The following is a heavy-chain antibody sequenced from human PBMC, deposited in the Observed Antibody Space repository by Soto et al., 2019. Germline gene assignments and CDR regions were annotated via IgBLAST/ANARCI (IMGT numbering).Heavy chain of an antibody. J-gene: IGHJ6*01. CDR3: TLDRVKIRGGYYHYYGMDV. D-gene: IGHD2-15*01. V-gene: IGHV3-21*02. CDR1: EFTFSVYS. CDR2: ISSGSSYI. Sequence: DVQLEESGGGLVKPGGSLRLSCVASEFTFSVYSMNWVRQAPGKGLEWVSSISSGSSYIYYADSVKGRFTISRDNDKSSLFLHMNSLRVDDTAVYYCTLDRVKIRGGYYHYYGMDVWGQGTTVTVSS.